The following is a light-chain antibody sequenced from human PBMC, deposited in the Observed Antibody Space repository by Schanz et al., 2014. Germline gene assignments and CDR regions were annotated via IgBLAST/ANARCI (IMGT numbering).Light chain of an antibody. J-gene: IGKJ5*01. CDR2: AAS. CDR3: QQRSNWPT. Sequence: EIVLTQSPGTLSLSPGERATLSCRASQSVSSSYLAWFQQKPGQAPRLLIYAASSRAAGVPDRFSGSGSGTDFTLTISSLEPEDFAVYYCQQRSNWPTFGQGTRLEIK. CDR1: QSVSSSY. V-gene: IGKV3D-20*02.